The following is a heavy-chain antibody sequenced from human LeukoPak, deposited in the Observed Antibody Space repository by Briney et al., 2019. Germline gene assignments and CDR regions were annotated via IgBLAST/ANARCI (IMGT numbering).Heavy chain of an antibody. V-gene: IGHV3-21*01. CDR2: ISSSSSYI. J-gene: IGHJ6*03. Sequence: GGSLRLSCAASGFTFSSYSMNWVRQAPGKGLEWVSSISSSSSYIYYADSVKGRFTISRDNAKNSLYLQMNSLRAEDTTVYYCARDQGYYYMDVWGKGTTVTVSS. CDR3: ARDQGYYYMDV. CDR1: GFTFSSYS.